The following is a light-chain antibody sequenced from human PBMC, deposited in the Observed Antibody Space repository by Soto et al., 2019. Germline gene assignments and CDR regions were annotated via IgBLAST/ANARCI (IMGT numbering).Light chain of an antibody. Sequence: IQLTQSPSFLSSSVGDRLTLTCQASQGISIYLAWYKQKPGKAPKLLSYAASTLQSGVPSRFSGSGSGTDFTLTISCLKSEDFATYYCQQYYSYPLKFGQGTRLEIK. J-gene: IGKJ5*01. CDR1: QGISIY. CDR3: QQYYSYPLK. CDR2: AAS. V-gene: IGKV1-9*01.